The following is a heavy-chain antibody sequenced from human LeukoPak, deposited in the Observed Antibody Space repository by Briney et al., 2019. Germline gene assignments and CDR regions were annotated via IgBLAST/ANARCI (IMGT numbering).Heavy chain of an antibody. CDR3: ARAYYDSSGYYWTDAFDI. Sequence: SETLSLTCTVSGGSIISSSYYWGWIRQPPGKGLEWIGSIYYTGSTYYNPSLRSRVTMSVDTSRNQFSLKLSSVTAADTAVYYCARAYYDSSGYYWTDAFDIWGPGTMVTVSS. CDR1: GGSIISSSYY. D-gene: IGHD3-22*01. V-gene: IGHV4-39*07. CDR2: IYYTGST. J-gene: IGHJ3*02.